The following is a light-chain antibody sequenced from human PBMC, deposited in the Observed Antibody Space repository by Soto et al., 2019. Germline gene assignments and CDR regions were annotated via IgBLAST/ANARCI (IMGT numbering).Light chain of an antibody. CDR3: QQYGSSPVT. CDR2: GAS. J-gene: IGKJ2*01. CDR1: QSVSSSY. Sequence: EIVLTQSPGTLSLSPGERATLSCRASQSVSSSYLAWYQQKPGQAPRLLIYGASSRATGIPDTFSGSRSGTDFTLTISSLEPEEFAVYYCQQYGSSPVTFGQGTKLEIK. V-gene: IGKV3-20*01.